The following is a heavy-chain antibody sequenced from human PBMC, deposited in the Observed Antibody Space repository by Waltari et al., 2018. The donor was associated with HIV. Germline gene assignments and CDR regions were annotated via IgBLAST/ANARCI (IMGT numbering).Heavy chain of an antibody. J-gene: IGHJ6*02. CDR3: AKEVVALPHYYYYGLDV. D-gene: IGHD2-15*01. V-gene: IGHV3-48*04. CDR2: ISSTSNTI. Sequence: EVQLVESGGGLVQPGGSLRLPCAASGFTFSSYSMNWVRQAPGKGLDWVSYISSTSNTIYYADSVKGRFTVSRDNAKNSLSLQMNSLRAEDTAVYFCAKEVVALPHYYYYGLDVWGQGTTVTVSS. CDR1: GFTFSSYS.